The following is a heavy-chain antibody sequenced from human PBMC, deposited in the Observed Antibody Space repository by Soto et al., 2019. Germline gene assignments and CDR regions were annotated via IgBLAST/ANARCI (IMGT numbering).Heavy chain of an antibody. V-gene: IGHV3-30*18. D-gene: IGHD2-21*01. CDR1: GFTFSIYG. CDR3: AKESHRGTAYGVDV. J-gene: IGHJ6*02. Sequence: QVQVVESGGGVVQPGRSLRLSCAASGFTFSIYGMHWVRQAPGKGLEWVAVISYDGSNQYYGGSVKGRFTISRDNSKNMVFLQMNSRGAEDTAVYYCAKESHRGTAYGVDVWGQGTTVTVSS. CDR2: ISYDGSNQ.